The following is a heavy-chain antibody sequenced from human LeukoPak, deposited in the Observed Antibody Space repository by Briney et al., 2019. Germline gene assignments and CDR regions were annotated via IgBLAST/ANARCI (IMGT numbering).Heavy chain of an antibody. CDR2: ISSSGSTI. D-gene: IGHD2-2*01. V-gene: IGHV3-48*03. J-gene: IGHJ4*02. CDR1: GFTFSSYA. Sequence: TGGSLRLSCAASGFTFSSYAMSWVRQAPGKGLEWVSYISSSGSTIYYADSVRGRFTISRDNAKNSVYLQMNSVGAEDTAAYYCAREYDQAFDYWGQGTLVTVSS. CDR3: AREYDQAFDY.